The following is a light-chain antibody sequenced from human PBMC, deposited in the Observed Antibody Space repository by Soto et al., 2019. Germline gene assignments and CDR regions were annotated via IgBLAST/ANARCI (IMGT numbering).Light chain of an antibody. V-gene: IGLV1-44*01. Sequence: QSVLTQPPSASGTPGQRVTISCSGSSSNIGSNTVNWYQQLPGTAPKLLIYSNNQRRSGVPDRFSGTKSGTSASLAISGLQSEDEADYYCAAWDDSLNGEVVFGGGTKLTVL. CDR1: SSNIGSNT. J-gene: IGLJ2*01. CDR2: SNN. CDR3: AAWDDSLNGEVV.